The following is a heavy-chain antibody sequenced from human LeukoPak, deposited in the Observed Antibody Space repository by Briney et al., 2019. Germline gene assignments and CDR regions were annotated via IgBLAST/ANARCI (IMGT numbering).Heavy chain of an antibody. V-gene: IGHV4-34*01. CDR1: GGSFSGYY. D-gene: IGHD3-22*01. Sequence: SETLSLTCAVYGGSFSGYYWSWIRQPPGKGLEWIGEINHSGSTNYNPSLKSRVTISVDTSKNQFSLKLSSVTAADTAVYYCARFAPYDSSGAIDYWGQGTLVTVSS. CDR2: INHSGST. CDR3: ARFAPYDSSGAIDY. J-gene: IGHJ4*02.